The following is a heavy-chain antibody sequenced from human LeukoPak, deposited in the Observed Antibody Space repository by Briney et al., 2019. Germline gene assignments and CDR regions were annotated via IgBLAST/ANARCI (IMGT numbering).Heavy chain of an antibody. CDR2: INHSGST. D-gene: IGHD3-22*01. J-gene: IGHJ4*02. CDR3: ARATVDSSGYYYVFHFDY. V-gene: IGHV4-34*01. CDR1: GGSFSGYY. Sequence: SETLSLTCAVYGGSFSGYYWSWIRQPPGKGLEWIGEINHSGSTNYNPSLKSRVTMSVDTSKNQFSLKLSSVTAADTAVYYCARATVDSSGYYYVFHFDYWGREPWSPSPQ.